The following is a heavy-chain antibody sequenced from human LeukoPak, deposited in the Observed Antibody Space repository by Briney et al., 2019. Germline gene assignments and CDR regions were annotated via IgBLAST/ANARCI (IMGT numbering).Heavy chain of an antibody. CDR3: ARAATNTDYCSSTSCPNWFDP. V-gene: IGHV3-21*04. CDR1: GFTLSNHA. J-gene: IGHJ5*02. Sequence: GGSLRLSCAASGFTLSNHAMIWVRQAPGKGLEWVSSISGSGAMTYYADSVKGRFTISRDNAKNSLYLQMNSLRAEDTAVYYCARAATNTDYCSSTSCPNWFDPWGQGTLVTVSS. D-gene: IGHD2-2*01. CDR2: ISGSGAMT.